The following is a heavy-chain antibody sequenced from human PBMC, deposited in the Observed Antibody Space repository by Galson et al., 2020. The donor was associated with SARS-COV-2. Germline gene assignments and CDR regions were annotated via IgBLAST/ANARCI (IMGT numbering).Heavy chain of an antibody. V-gene: IGHV1-2*02. J-gene: IGHJ4*02. D-gene: IGHD6-13*01. CDR2: VNPNSGAT. CDR1: GYTFTDYY. CDR3: ARDRISAPDDFDY. Sequence: ASVKVSCKASGYTFTDYYMHWVRQAPGQGLEWMGWVNPNSGATKYTEKFQGRVSMTRDTSTSTAYMELSRLTSDDTAFYYCARDRISAPDDFDYWGQGTLVTVS.